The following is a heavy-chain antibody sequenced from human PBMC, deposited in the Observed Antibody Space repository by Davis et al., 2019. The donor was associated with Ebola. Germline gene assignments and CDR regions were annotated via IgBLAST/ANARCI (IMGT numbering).Heavy chain of an antibody. CDR3: AKGTTIFGVVTSDV. D-gene: IGHD3-3*01. J-gene: IGHJ6*02. Sequence: PGGSLRLSCAASGFTFSSYAMSWVRQAPGKGLEWVSAISGSGGSTYYADSVKGRFTISRDNSKNTLYLQMNSLRAEDTAVYYCAKGTTIFGVVTSDVWGQGTTVTVSS. V-gene: IGHV3-23*01. CDR2: ISGSGGST. CDR1: GFTFSSYA.